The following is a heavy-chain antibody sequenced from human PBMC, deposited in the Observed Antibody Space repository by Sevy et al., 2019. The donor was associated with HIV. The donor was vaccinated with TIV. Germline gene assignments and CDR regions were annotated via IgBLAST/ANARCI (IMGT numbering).Heavy chain of an antibody. Sequence: GGSLRLSCAASGFTFSNYAMSWVRQAPGKGLEWVSTFSFGCGKINYADSVKGRFTISRDNSKNTLYLQMNSLRAEDTDLYYCAREGCSKPHDYWGQGTLVTVS. CDR1: GFTFSNYA. V-gene: IGHV3-23*01. J-gene: IGHJ4*02. CDR2: FSFGCGKI. CDR3: AREGCSKPHDY. D-gene: IGHD2-2*01.